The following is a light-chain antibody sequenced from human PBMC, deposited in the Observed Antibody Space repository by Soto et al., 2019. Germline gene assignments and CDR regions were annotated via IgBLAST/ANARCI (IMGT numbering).Light chain of an antibody. V-gene: IGKV1-27*01. J-gene: IGKJ3*01. CDR2: AAS. Sequence: DIQMTQSPSSLSASVGDRVTITCRASQGISNYLAWYQQKPGKVPKLLIYAASTLQSGVPSRFSGSGSATDFPLTISSLQPEDVATYYCQKYNSPPFTFGPGTRVDIK. CDR3: QKYNSPPFT. CDR1: QGISNY.